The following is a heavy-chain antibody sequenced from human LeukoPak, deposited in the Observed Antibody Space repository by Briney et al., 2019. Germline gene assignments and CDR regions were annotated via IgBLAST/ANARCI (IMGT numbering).Heavy chain of an antibody. V-gene: IGHV3-7*04. CDR2: IKQDGSEK. CDR1: GFTFSSYW. CDR3: ARGSPGRSTGWYTNWFDS. D-gene: IGHD6-19*01. Sequence: PGGSLRLSCAASGFTFSSYWMSWVRQAPGKGLEWVANIKQDGSEKYYVDSVKGRFTISRDNAKNSLYLQMNSLRAEDTAVYYTARGSPGRSTGWYTNWFDSWDQGTLVTVSS. J-gene: IGHJ5*01.